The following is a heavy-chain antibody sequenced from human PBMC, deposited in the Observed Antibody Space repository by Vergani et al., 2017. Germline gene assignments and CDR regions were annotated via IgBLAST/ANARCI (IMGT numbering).Heavy chain of an antibody. D-gene: IGHD5-24*01. J-gene: IGHJ2*01. Sequence: QVQLVQSGAEVKKPGASVKVSCKASGYTFTGYYMHWVRQAPGQGLEWMGWINPNSGGTNYAQKFQGRVTMTRDTTISTAYMELSRLRSDDTAVNYCANRAQPVGMATGGGDFDLWGRGTLVTVSS. CDR3: ANRAQPVGMATGGGDFDL. CDR2: INPNSGGT. CDR1: GYTFTGYY. V-gene: IGHV1-2*02.